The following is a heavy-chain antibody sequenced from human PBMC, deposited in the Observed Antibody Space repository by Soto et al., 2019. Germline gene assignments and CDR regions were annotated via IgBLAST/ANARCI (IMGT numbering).Heavy chain of an antibody. Sequence: QVQLVESGGGVVQPGRSLRLSCAASGFTFSSYAMHWVRQAPGKGLEWVAVISYDGSNKYYADSVKGRFTISRDNSKNTLYLQMNSLRAEDTAVYYCASGGPENYYYYGMDVW. D-gene: IGHD3-16*01. CDR1: GFTFSSYA. CDR3: ASGGPENYYYYGMDV. CDR2: ISYDGSNK. V-gene: IGHV3-30-3*01. J-gene: IGHJ6*01.